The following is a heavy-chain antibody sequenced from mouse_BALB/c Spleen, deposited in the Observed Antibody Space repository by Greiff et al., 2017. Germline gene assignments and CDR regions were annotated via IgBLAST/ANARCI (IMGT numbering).Heavy chain of an antibody. CDR1: GFSLTSYG. CDR3: ARGDYGKGWYFDV. CDR2: IWAGGST. Sequence: QVQLQQSGPGLVAPSQSLSITCTVSGFSLTSYGVHWVRQPPGKGLEWLGVIWAGGSTNYNSALMSRLSISKDNSKSQVFLKMNSLQTDDTAMYYCARGDYGKGWYFDVWGAGTTVTVSS. V-gene: IGHV2-9*02. J-gene: IGHJ1*01. D-gene: IGHD2-1*01.